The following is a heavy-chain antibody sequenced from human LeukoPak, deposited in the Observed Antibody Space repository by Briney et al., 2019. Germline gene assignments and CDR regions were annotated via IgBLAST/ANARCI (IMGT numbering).Heavy chain of an antibody. Sequence: SETLSLTCTVSGGSISSYYWSWIRQPPGKGLEWIGYIYYSGSTNYNPSLKSRVTISVDTSKNQFSLKLSSVTAADTAVYYCAGTAAYYDILTGYYRDYWGQGTLVTVSS. CDR1: GGSISSYY. J-gene: IGHJ4*02. CDR2: IYYSGST. V-gene: IGHV4-59*08. D-gene: IGHD3-9*01. CDR3: AGTAAYYDILTGYYRDY.